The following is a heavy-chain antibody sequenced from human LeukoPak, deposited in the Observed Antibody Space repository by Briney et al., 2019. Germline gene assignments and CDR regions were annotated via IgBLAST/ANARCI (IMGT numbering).Heavy chain of an antibody. CDR1: GFTFSLYG. Sequence: PGGSLRLSCVASGFTFSLYGMHWVRQAPGKGLDWVAVIWYDGSYIYYADSVKGRFTISRDNSKNTMYLQMNSLRAEDTAVYYCAKIVLFTAATGTGLESWGQGTLVTVSP. D-gene: IGHD6-13*01. V-gene: IGHV3-33*06. J-gene: IGHJ4*02. CDR3: AKIVLFTAATGTGLES. CDR2: IWYDGSYI.